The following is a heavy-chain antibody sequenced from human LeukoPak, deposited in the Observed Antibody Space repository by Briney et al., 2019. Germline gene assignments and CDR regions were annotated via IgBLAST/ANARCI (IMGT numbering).Heavy chain of an antibody. CDR2: INWNGGST. V-gene: IGHV3-20*04. CDR3: ARDHQCSSYAFNWFDP. CDR1: GFTFDDYG. J-gene: IGHJ5*02. D-gene: IGHD4-11*01. Sequence: PGGSLRLSCAASGFTFDDYGMSWVRQAPGKGLEWVSGINWNGGSTGYADSVKGRFTISRDNAMNSLYLQMNSLRAEDTALYYCARDHQCSSYAFNWFDPWGQGTLVTVSS.